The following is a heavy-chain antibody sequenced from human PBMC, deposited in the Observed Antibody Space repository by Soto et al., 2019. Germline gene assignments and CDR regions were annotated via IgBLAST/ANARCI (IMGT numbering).Heavy chain of an antibody. CDR1: GFTFRNYG. CDR3: AKDIGTSTSTALSSFAIDY. D-gene: IGHD6-6*01. V-gene: IGHV3-30*18. Sequence: VGSLRLSCAVSGFTFRNYGMHWVRQAPGKGLQWVADISYDGTNKYYADSVKGRFTISRDNSKNTLYLQMDSLRSEDTAVYYCAKDIGTSTSTALSSFAIDYWGQGTLVTV. CDR2: ISYDGTNK. J-gene: IGHJ4*02.